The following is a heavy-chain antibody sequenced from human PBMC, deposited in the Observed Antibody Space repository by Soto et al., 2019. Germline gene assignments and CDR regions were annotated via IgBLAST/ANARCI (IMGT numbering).Heavy chain of an antibody. CDR3: ARGAYSSGRSLDY. CDR1: GGSFSGYY. CDR2: INHSGST. V-gene: IGHV4-34*01. D-gene: IGHD6-19*01. Sequence: QVQLQQWGAGLLKPSETLSLTCAVYGGSFSGYYWSWIRQPPGKGLEWIGEINHSGSTNYNPSLKSRVTISVETSKTQFYLTRSSVSDADPAVYYCARGAYSSGRSLDYWGQGTLVPVSS. J-gene: IGHJ4*02.